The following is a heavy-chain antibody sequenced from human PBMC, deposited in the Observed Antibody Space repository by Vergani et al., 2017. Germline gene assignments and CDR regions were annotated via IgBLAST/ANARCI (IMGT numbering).Heavy chain of an antibody. CDR3: AREPTVVTGHFDY. D-gene: IGHD4-23*01. J-gene: IGHJ4*02. CDR1: GFTFSSYE. Sequence: EVQLVESGGGLVQPGGSLRLSCAASGFTFSSYEMNWVRQAPGKGLEWVSYISSSGSTIYYADSVKGRFTISRDNAKNSLYLQMNSLRAEDTAVYYCAREPTVVTGHFDYWGQGTLVTVSS. CDR2: ISSSGSTI. V-gene: IGHV3-48*03.